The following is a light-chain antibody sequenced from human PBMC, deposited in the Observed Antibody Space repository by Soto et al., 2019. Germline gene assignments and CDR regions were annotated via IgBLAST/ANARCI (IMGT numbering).Light chain of an antibody. CDR3: QQYYSYPIT. V-gene: IGKV1-5*01. CDR2: AAS. CDR1: QSISSW. Sequence: DIQMTQSPSSLSASVGDRVTMTCRASQSISSWLAWYQQKPGKAPKLLIYAASTLQSGVPSRFSGSGSGTDFTLTISCLQSEDFATYYCQQYYSYPITFGQGTRREIK. J-gene: IGKJ5*01.